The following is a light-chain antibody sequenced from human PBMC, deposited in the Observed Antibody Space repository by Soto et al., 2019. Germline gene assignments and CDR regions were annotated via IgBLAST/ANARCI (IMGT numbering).Light chain of an antibody. CDR1: SSNIGSNA. CDR2: SND. J-gene: IGLJ1*01. Sequence: QSVLTQPPSTSGTPGQRVTISCSGSSSNIGSNAVNWYQQLPGTAPKLLIYSNDQRPSGVPDRFSGSKSGTSASLANSGLQSEDEADYYCAAWDDSLSGLYVFGTGTKLTVL. V-gene: IGLV1-44*01. CDR3: AAWDDSLSGLYV.